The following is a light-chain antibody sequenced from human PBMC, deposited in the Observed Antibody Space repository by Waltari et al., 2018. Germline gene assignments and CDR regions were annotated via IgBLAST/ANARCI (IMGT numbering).Light chain of an antibody. J-gene: IGLJ3*02. CDR2: GNSDGSH. V-gene: IGLV4-69*01. CDR3: QTGGHGTWV. Sequence: QLVVTQSPSASASLGASVTLTCTLSSGHSSTLIACTQQQPEKGPRYLMKGNSDGSHSRGDEIPGRVSGSSSGAERYLTISSLQAEDEADYYCQTGGHGTWVFGGGTKLTVL. CDR1: SGHSSTL.